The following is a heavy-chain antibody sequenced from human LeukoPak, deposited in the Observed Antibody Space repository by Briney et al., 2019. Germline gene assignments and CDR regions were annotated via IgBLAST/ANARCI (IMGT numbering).Heavy chain of an antibody. Sequence: GGSLRLSCAASGFTFSSYSMNWVRQAPGKGLEWVSSISSSSSYIYYAGSVKGRFTISRDNAKNSLYLQMNSLRAEDTAVYYCATSAARPFRGYWGQGTLVTVSS. CDR3: ATSAARPFRGY. D-gene: IGHD6-6*01. J-gene: IGHJ4*02. V-gene: IGHV3-21*01. CDR2: ISSSSSYI. CDR1: GFTFSSYS.